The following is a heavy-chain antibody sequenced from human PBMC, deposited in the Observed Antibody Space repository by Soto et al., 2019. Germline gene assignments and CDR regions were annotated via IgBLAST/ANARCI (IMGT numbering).Heavy chain of an antibody. V-gene: IGHV3-21*01. CDR1: GFTFSSYS. J-gene: IGHJ4*02. CDR3: ARTPQRIAARPWSRTSTPN. D-gene: IGHD6-6*01. CDR2: ISSSSSDI. Sequence: EVQLVESGGGLVKPGGSLRLSCAASGFTFSSYSMNWVRQAPGKGLEWVSSISSSSSDIYYADSVKGRFTISRDNAKNSLYLQINSLRAEDTAEYYCARTPQRIAARPWSRTSTPNWGQGTLVTVSS.